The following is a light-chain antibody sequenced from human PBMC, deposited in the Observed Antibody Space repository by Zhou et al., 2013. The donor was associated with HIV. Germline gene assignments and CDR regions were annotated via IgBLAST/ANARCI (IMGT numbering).Light chain of an antibody. J-gene: IGKJ2*01. Sequence: DIKMSQSPSSLSASVGDRVIITCRSSQSISTYLNWYQQKQGKAPKLLIYAASSLQSWVPSRFSGSGSGTEFTLSINNVQPEDLATYYCQQSYTTPMDTFGQGTKVEI. V-gene: IGKV1-39*01. CDR2: AAS. CDR3: QQSYTTPMDT. CDR1: QSISTY.